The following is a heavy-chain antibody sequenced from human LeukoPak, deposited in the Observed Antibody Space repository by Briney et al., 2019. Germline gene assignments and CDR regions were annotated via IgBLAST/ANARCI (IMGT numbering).Heavy chain of an antibody. CDR2: IYYSGST. CDR1: GGSISSYY. V-gene: IGHV4-59*01. J-gene: IGHJ4*02. CDR3: ARSAPPFYYFDY. D-gene: IGHD6-25*01. Sequence: SETLSLTCTVSGGSISSYYWSWLRQPPGKGLEWIGYIYYSGSTNYNPSLKSRVTISVDTSKNQFSLKLSSVTAAGTAVYYCARSAPPFYYFDYWGQGTLVTVSS.